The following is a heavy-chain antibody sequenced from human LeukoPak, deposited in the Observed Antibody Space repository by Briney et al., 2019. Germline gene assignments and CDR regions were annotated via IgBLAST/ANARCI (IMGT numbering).Heavy chain of an antibody. V-gene: IGHV3-23*01. CDR3: AQDRFVSSGRDDY. CDR1: QFIFNNNA. J-gene: IGHJ4*02. D-gene: IGHD6-19*01. Sequence: GGSLRLSCAASQFIFNNNAMSWVREAPGKGLGRVSGISGSGENTYYVDSVKGRFTISRDNSKNTLYLQMTNLRVEDTVVYFCAQDRFVSSGRDDYWGQGTLVTVSS. CDR2: ISGSGENT.